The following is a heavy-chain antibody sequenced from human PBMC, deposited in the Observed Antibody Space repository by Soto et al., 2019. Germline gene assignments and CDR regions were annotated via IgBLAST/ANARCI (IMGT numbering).Heavy chain of an antibody. CDR1: GGTFSSYA. D-gene: IGHD3-22*01. V-gene: IGHV1-69*01. J-gene: IGHJ4*02. Sequence: QVQLVQSGAEVKKPGSSVKVSCKASGGTFSSYAISWVRQAPGQGLEWMGGIIPIFGTANYAQKFQGRVTITADESTSTAYMELSSLRSEDKAVYYCARGKGSYYDSSGYYYFDYWGQGTLVTVSS. CDR3: ARGKGSYYDSSGYYYFDY. CDR2: IIPIFGTA.